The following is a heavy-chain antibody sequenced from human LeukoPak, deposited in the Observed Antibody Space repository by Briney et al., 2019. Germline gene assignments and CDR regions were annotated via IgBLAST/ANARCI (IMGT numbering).Heavy chain of an antibody. CDR3: ARALVAGVTLNALDI. V-gene: IGHV3-74*01. CDR2: IQYDGSTT. D-gene: IGHD2-15*01. J-gene: IGHJ3*02. CDR1: GFSLSSYW. Sequence: GGSLRLSCAASGFSLSSYWVHWVRQVPGKGLVWVARIQYDGSTTNYADSVKGRFTISRDNAKKTLYVQMNSLRAEDTAVYYCARALVAGVTLNALDIWGQGTMVTVSS.